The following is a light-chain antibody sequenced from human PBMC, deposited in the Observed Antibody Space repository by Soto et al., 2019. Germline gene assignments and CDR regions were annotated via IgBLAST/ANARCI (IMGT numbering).Light chain of an antibody. CDR3: QQTQNLPPT. CDR1: HSIGTY. CDR2: DAS. V-gene: IGKV1-39*01. J-gene: IGKJ3*01. Sequence: DIQMTQSPSSLSASVGDRVTITCRASHSIGTYLNWYQQIPGTAPKLLIYDASSLQTGVLSRFSGSGSGTDFTLTISRLQPEDFSTYYCQQTQNLPPTFGPGTKVDVK.